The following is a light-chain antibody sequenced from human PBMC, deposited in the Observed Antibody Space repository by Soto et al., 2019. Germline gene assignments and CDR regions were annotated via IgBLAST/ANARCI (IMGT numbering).Light chain of an antibody. CDR3: QHRSNWYT. J-gene: IGKJ2*01. CDR2: DAS. V-gene: IGKV3-11*01. Sequence: EIVLPQSPATRSLSPGERATLSCRASQSVSSYLAWYQQKPGKAPRLLIYDASNRATGIPARFSGSGSGTDFTLTISILEPEDFAVYHCQHRSNWYTFGQGTKLEIK. CDR1: QSVSSY.